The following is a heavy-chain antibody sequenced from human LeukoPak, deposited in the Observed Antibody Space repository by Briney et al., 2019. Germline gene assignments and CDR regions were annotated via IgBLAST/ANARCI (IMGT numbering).Heavy chain of an antibody. CDR2: ISAYNGNT. D-gene: IGHD3-3*01. J-gene: IGHJ5*02. Sequence: ASVKVSCKASGYTFTSYGISWVRQAPGQGLEWMGWISAYNGNTNYAQKLQGRVTMTTDTSTSTAYMELRSLRSDDTAVYYCARDHQDYDLIVGHYWFDPWGQGTLVTVSS. CDR1: GYTFTSYG. V-gene: IGHV1-18*01. CDR3: ARDHQDYDLIVGHYWFDP.